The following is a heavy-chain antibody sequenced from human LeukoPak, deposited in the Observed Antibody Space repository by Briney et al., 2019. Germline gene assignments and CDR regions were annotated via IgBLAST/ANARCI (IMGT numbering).Heavy chain of an antibody. CDR2: IYTGGTT. D-gene: IGHD3-16*01. V-gene: IGHV3-66*01. Sequence: PGGSLRLSCAASGXXVSSSNYMXXXXXXPXXXLEWVSGIYTGGTTYYTDSVKGRFTISRDNPNNTLYLQMHSLRAEDTXVYYCAREISRFGIWGQGTLVTVSS. CDR1: GXXVSSSNY. CDR3: AREISRFGI. J-gene: IGHJ4*02.